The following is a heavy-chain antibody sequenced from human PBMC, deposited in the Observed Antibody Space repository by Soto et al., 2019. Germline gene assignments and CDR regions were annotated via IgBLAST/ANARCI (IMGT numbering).Heavy chain of an antibody. CDR1: GGSFSGYY. CDR2: INDRGSI. CDR3: ERESHDILTGPPWVWYFDL. V-gene: IGHV4-34*01. Sequence: QVQLQQWGAGPLRPLETLSLTCGVSGGSFSGYYWDWIRQSPGKGLEWIGEINDRGSINYNPSLKSRVSSSVDTSKNHYSLNLRSVTAADTAVYYCERESHDILTGPPWVWYFDLWGRGTLVTVSS. D-gene: IGHD3-9*01. J-gene: IGHJ2*01.